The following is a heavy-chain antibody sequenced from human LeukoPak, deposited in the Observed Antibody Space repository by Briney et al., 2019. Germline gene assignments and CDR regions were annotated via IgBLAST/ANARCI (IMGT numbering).Heavy chain of an antibody. D-gene: IGHD6-13*01. CDR2: LSGSGRGGST. CDR3: AKSLAAAGNY. Sequence: GGSLRLSWAAAGFTFSSYAMNWVRQAPGKGLEWVSGLSGSGRGGSTYYAASVKGRFTISRENSKNTLYLQMNSLRAEDTAVYYCAKSLAAAGNYWGQGTLVTVSS. V-gene: IGHV3-23*01. J-gene: IGHJ4*02. CDR1: GFTFSSYA.